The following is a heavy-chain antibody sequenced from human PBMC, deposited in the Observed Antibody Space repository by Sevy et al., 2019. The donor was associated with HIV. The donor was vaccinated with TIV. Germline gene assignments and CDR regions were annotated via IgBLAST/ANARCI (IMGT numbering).Heavy chain of an antibody. CDR1: GFTFSSYG. J-gene: IGHJ4*02. D-gene: IGHD3-10*01. V-gene: IGHV3-30*18. CDR3: AKEMVRGVINTQSFDY. Sequence: GGSLRLSCAASGFTFSSYGMHWVRQAPGKGLEWVAVISYDGSNKYYADSVKGRFTISRENSKNRLYLQMNSLRAEDTAVYYCAKEMVRGVINTQSFDYWGQGTLVTVSS. CDR2: ISYDGSNK.